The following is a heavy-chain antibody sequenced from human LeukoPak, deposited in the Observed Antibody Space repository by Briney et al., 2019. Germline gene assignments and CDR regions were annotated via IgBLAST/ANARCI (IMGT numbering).Heavy chain of an antibody. CDR2: IRISSSTI. V-gene: IGHV3-48*01. J-gene: IGHJ4*02. Sequence: GGSLRLSCAASGFTFSSYSMNWVRQAPGKGLEWVSYIRISSSTIYYADSVKGRFTISRDNVKNSLYLQMNSLRAEDTAIYYCARDFGSSSPYYFDYWGQGTLVTVSS. D-gene: IGHD6-6*01. CDR3: ARDFGSSSPYYFDY. CDR1: GFTFSSYS.